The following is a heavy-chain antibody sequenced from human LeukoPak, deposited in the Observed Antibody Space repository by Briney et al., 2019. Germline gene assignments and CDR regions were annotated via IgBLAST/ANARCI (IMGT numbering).Heavy chain of an antibody. D-gene: IGHD3-10*01. CDR2: ISAYNGNT. J-gene: IGHJ6*02. CDR3: ARVESLEFGVYRYYGMDV. CDR1: GHTFTSYG. V-gene: IGHV1-18*01. Sequence: GASVKVSCKASGHTFTSYGISWVRQAPGQGLEWMGWISAYNGNTNYAQKLQGRVTMTTDTSTSTAYMGLRSLRSDDTAVYYCARVESLEFGVYRYYGMDVWGQGTTVTVSS.